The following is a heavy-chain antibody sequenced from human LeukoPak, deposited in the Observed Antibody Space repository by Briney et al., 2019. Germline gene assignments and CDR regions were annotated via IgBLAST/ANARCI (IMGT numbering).Heavy chain of an antibody. CDR1: GGSIRRHY. V-gene: IGHV4-4*07. CDR2: STTCGST. Sequence: PSDTLSLICTVCGGSIRRHYWRWIRQPAGRGLEGIGRSTTCGSTYHNAVLMSRVSMSVDASKKQFSLKLSAMTASDSAVFYGPRENSRSYRECDYWGQGTLVTVSS. J-gene: IGHJ4*01. D-gene: IGHD1-26*01. CDR3: PRENSRSYRECDY.